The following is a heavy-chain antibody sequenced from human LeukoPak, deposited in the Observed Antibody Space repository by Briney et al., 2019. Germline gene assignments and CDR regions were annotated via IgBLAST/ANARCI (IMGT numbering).Heavy chain of an antibody. CDR2: IYYSGST. CDR1: GGSISSYY. J-gene: IGHJ4*02. D-gene: IGHD3-22*01. V-gene: IGHV4-59*01. CDR3: ARVTGYMIEDYFDY. Sequence: SETLSLTCTVSGGSISSYYWSWIRQPPGKGLEWIGYIYYSGSTNYNPSLKSRVTISVDTSKNQFSLKLRSVSAADTAVYYCARVTGYMIEDYFDYWGQGTLVTVSS.